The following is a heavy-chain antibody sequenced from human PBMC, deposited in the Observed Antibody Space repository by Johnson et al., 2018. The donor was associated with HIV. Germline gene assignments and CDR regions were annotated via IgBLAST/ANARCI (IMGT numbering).Heavy chain of an antibody. D-gene: IGHD2-21*01. Sequence: QVQLVESGGGLVKPGGSLRLSCTASGFAFSNYGLHWVRQAPGKGLEWVTSIRHDASDKYSPDSVKGRFTISRDNSKNKLYLQMNSMRTEDTAVYYFAKAHCPGCDGFDIWGQGTMVTVSS. J-gene: IGHJ3*02. CDR2: IRHDASDK. V-gene: IGHV3-30*02. CDR3: AKAHCPGCDGFDI. CDR1: GFAFSNYG.